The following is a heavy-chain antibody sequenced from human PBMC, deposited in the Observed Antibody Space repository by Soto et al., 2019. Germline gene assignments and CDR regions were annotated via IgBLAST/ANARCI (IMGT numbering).Heavy chain of an antibody. J-gene: IGHJ6*03. CDR2: INPNRGST. CDR3: AMGGSYYYYMDV. Sequence: ASVKVSCKASGYTFTGYYMHWVRQAPGQGLEWMGWINPNRGSTNYAQKFQGWVTMTRDTSISTAYMELSRLRSDDPAVYYCAMGGSYYYYMDVWGKGTTVTVSS. CDR1: GYTFTGYY. V-gene: IGHV1-2*04. D-gene: IGHD3-16*01.